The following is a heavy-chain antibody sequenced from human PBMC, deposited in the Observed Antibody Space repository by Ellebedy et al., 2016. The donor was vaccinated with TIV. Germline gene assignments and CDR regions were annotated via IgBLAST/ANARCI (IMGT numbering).Heavy chain of an antibody. CDR2: ISAYNGNT. D-gene: IGHD1-26*01. CDR3: ARVNSGSYLDY. J-gene: IGHJ4*02. Sequence: AASVKVSCKVSGYTLTELSMHWVRQAPGQGLEWMGWISAYNGNTNYAQKLQGRVTMTTDTSTSTAYMELRSLRSDDTAVYYCARVNSGSYLDYWGQGTLVTVSS. V-gene: IGHV1-18*01. CDR1: GYTLTELS.